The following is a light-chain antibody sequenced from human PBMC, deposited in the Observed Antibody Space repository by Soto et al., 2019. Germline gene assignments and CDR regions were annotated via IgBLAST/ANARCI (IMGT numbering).Light chain of an antibody. CDR2: SNN. J-gene: IGLJ2*01. CDR1: SSNIGSNT. Sequence: QSVLTQPPSASGTPGQRVTISCSGSSSNIGSNTVNWYQQLPGTAPKPLIYSNNQRPSGVPDRFSGSQSGTSASLAISGLQSEDEADYYCAAWDDSLNGGVFGEGTKLTVL. V-gene: IGLV1-44*01. CDR3: AAWDDSLNGGV.